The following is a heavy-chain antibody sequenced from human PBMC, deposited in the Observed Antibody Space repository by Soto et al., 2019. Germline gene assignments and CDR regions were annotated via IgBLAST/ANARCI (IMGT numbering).Heavy chain of an antibody. V-gene: IGHV5-51*01. D-gene: IGHD6-13*01. Sequence: PGESLKISCKGSGYSFTSYWIGWVRQMPGKGLEWMGIIYPGDSDTRYSPSFQGQVTISADKSISTAYLQWSSLKASDTAMYYCARLRQQHYYYYGMDVWGQGTTVTVSS. CDR2: IYPGDSDT. CDR1: GYSFTSYW. CDR3: ARLRQQHYYYYGMDV. J-gene: IGHJ6*02.